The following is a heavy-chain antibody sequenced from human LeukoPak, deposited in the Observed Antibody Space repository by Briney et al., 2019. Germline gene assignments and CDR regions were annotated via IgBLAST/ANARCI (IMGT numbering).Heavy chain of an antibody. D-gene: IGHD4-23*01. J-gene: IGHJ6*04. CDR2: IYYNGNT. CDR3: AREEYAFNSDLDF. CDR1: GASVTSTGYC. Sequence: PSETLSLTCTVSGASVTSTGYCWAWLRQPPGKGLEWIGSIYYNGNTYYNPPLRSRVTLSLDTPSSNYQFSLKLTSVTAADTAVYYCAREEYAFNSDLDFWGKGTTVTVSS. V-gene: IGHV4-39*07.